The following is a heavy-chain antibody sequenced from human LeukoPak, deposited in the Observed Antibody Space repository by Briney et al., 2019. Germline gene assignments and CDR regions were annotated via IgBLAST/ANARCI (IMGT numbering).Heavy chain of an antibody. D-gene: IGHD6-13*01. J-gene: IGHJ4*02. CDR1: GGSISSYY. CDR3: ARGVYIAAAQYGY. Sequence: PSETLSLTCTVSGGSISSYYWSWIRQPPGKGLEWIGYIYCSGTTNYNPSLKSRVTISVDTSKNQFSLKLSSVTAADTAVYYCARGVYIAAAQYGYWGQGTLVTVSS. V-gene: IGHV4-59*01. CDR2: IYCSGTT.